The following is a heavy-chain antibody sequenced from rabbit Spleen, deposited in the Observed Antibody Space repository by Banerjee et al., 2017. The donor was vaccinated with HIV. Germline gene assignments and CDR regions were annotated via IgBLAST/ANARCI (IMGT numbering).Heavy chain of an antibody. CDR1: GFTLSSYW. Sequence: QSLEESGGDLVKPGASLTLTCTASGFTLSSYWICWVRQTPGKGLEWIGYIDLVFGSTYYANWVNGRFTISSHNAQNTLYLQLSSLTAADTATYFCVRDQTGDGDYGPYYLNLWGQGTLVTVS. D-gene: IGHD2-1*01. CDR2: IDLVFGST. J-gene: IGHJ4*01. CDR3: VRDQTGDGDYGPYYLNL. V-gene: IGHV1S7*01.